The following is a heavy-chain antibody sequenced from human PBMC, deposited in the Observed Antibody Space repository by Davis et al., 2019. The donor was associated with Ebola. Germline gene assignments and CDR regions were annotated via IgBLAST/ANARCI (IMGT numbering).Heavy chain of an antibody. V-gene: IGHV4-34*01. CDR3: ARFMVRGVIGYYGMDV. Sequence: MPSETLSLTCAVYGGSFSGYYWSWIRQPPGKGLEWIGEINHSGSTNYNPSLKSRVTISVDTSKNQFSLKLSSVTAADTAVYYCARFMVRGVIGYYGMDVWGQGTTVTVSS. J-gene: IGHJ6*02. CDR2: INHSGST. CDR1: GGSFSGYY. D-gene: IGHD3-10*01.